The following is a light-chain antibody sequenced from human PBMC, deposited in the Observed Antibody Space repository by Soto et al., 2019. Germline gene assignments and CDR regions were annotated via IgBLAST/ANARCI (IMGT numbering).Light chain of an antibody. CDR3: QSYDSSLSAVV. CDR1: SSNIGAGYD. V-gene: IGLV1-40*01. CDR2: GNS. J-gene: IGLJ2*01. Sequence: QSVLTQPPSGSGAPGQTVTISCTGSSSNIGAGYDVHWYQQLPGTAPKLLIYGNSNRPSGVPDRFSGSKSGTSASLAITGLQAEDEADYYCQSYDSSLSAVVFGGGTKLTVL.